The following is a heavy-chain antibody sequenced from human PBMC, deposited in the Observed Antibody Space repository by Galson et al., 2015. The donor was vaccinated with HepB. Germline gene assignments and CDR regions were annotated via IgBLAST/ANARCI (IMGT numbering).Heavy chain of an antibody. CDR3: ARQAIGYSSRGDGFDL. CDR1: GYNFTNYW. CDR2: IDPVDSYT. D-gene: IGHD6-19*01. J-gene: IGHJ3*01. V-gene: IGHV5-10-1*01. Sequence: QSGAEVKKPGESLRISCQGSGYNFTNYWVTRVRQMPGEGLEWMGKIDPVDSYTNYSPSFQGHVTISTDKSISTAYLQWSSLKASDTAMYYCARQAIGYSSRGDGFDLWGQGTLVTLSS.